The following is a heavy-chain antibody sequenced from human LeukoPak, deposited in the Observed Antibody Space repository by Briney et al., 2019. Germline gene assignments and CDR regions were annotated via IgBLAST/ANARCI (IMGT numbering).Heavy chain of an antibody. D-gene: IGHD6-6*01. J-gene: IGHJ4*02. V-gene: IGHV1-2*02. Sequence: ASVKVSCKASVYTFTSYFIHWVRQAPGQGLEWVGWINPNSGGTNDAQKSQGRVTMTRYTSIRTAYMELSSLRSDDTAVYQCARALSNSRLYYIDYWGQGTLVTVSS. CDR1: VYTFTSYF. CDR2: INPNSGGT. CDR3: ARALSNSRLYYIDY.